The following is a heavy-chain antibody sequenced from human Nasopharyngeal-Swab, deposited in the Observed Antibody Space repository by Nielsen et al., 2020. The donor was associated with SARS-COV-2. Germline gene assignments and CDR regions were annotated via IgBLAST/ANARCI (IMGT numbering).Heavy chain of an antibody. D-gene: IGHD2-21*01. CDR1: GYSFTSYC. CDR2: IDPSDSYT. Sequence: ESLKISCKGSGYSFTSYCISWVRQMPGKGLEWMGRIDPSDSYTNYSPSFQGHVTISADKSISTAYLQWSSLKASDTAMYYCARQYCGGDCDFDYWGQGTLVTVSS. J-gene: IGHJ4*02. CDR3: ARQYCGGDCDFDY. V-gene: IGHV5-10-1*01.